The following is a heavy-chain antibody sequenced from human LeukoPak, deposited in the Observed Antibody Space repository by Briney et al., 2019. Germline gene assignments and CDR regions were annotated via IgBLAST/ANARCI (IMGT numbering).Heavy chain of an antibody. J-gene: IGHJ4*02. CDR2: ISGSGGTT. CDR3: AKLGGNTGEHYYFDY. Sequence: PGGSLRLSCAVSGFTFSSYPMTWVRQAPGKGLEWVSAISGSGGTTYYADSVKGRFTISRDNSKNTLYLQMNSLRAEDTAVYYCAKLGGNTGEHYYFDYWGQGTLVTVSS. CDR1: GFTFSSYP. D-gene: IGHD4-23*01. V-gene: IGHV3-23*01.